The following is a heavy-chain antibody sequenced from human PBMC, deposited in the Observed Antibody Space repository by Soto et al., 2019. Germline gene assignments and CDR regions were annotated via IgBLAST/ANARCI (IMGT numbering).Heavy chain of an antibody. CDR3: AREPIGYYYDSSGSSDY. D-gene: IGHD3-22*01. Sequence: QVQLVQSGAEVKKPGASVKVSCKASGYTFTSYGISWVRQAPVQGLEWMGWISAYNGNTNYAQKHQGRVTMTTDTSTSTAYMELRSLRSDDTAVYYCAREPIGYYYDSSGSSDYWGQGTLVTVSS. V-gene: IGHV1-18*01. CDR1: GYTFTSYG. CDR2: ISAYNGNT. J-gene: IGHJ4*02.